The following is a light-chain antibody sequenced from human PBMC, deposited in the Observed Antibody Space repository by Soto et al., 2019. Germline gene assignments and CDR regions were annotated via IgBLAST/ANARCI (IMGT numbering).Light chain of an antibody. Sequence: DIQMTQSPSSLSASVGDRVTITCRASQSTSSYLTWYQQKPGKAPKLLIYAASSLQSGVPSRFSGSGSGTDFSLTIRSMQPEDSGTYFCQPCYRAPFTFGPGTKVEIK. J-gene: IGKJ3*01. CDR2: AAS. CDR1: QSTSSY. CDR3: QPCYRAPFT. V-gene: IGKV1-39*01.